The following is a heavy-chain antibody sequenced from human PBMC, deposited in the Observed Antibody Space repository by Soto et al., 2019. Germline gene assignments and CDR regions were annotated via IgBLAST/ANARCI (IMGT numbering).Heavy chain of an antibody. J-gene: IGHJ5*02. CDR1: GFTFSSYG. Sequence: QVQLVESGGGVVQPGRSLRLSCAASGFTFSSYGMHWVRQAPGKGLEWVAVIWYDGSNKYYADSVKGRFTISRDNSKNTLYLQMNSPRAEDTAVYYCAAGLTEIAAAGTEWFDPWGQGTPVTVSS. CDR3: AAGLTEIAAAGTEWFDP. V-gene: IGHV3-33*01. CDR2: IWYDGSNK. D-gene: IGHD6-13*01.